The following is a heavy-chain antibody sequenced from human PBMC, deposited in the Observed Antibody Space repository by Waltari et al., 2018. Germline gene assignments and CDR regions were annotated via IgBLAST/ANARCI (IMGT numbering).Heavy chain of an antibody. CDR1: GFSFSTSW. CDR2: IKYDGSDI. CDR3: VRCLANSLYNWLDP. J-gene: IGHJ5*02. Sequence: EVQLVGSGGGLVQPGGSLRLSCAASGFSFSTSWMHWVRQAPGTGLVWVSRIKYDGSDITYADSVKGRFTISRDNAKNTLYLQMNSLSVEDTAVYYCVRCLANSLYNWLDPWGQGTLVTVSS. D-gene: IGHD3-16*01. V-gene: IGHV3-74*03.